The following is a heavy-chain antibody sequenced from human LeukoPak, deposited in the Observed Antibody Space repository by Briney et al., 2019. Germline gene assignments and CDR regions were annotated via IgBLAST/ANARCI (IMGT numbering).Heavy chain of an antibody. Sequence: SETLSLTCTVSGGSISTSNYYWSWIRQPPGKGLEWIGYIYYSETTNYNPSLKSRVTISEDTSKNQFSLKLSSVTAADTAVYYCARAYYYDSSGYSLGGFDPWGQGILVTVSS. D-gene: IGHD3-22*01. J-gene: IGHJ5*02. CDR1: GGSISTSNYY. CDR3: ARAYYYDSSGYSLGGFDP. CDR2: IYYSETT. V-gene: IGHV4-61*01.